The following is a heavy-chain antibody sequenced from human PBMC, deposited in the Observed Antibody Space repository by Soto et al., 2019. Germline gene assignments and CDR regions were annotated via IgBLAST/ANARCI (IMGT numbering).Heavy chain of an antibody. J-gene: IGHJ4*02. CDR1: GYSFTSYW. Sequence: GESLKISCKGSGYSFTSYWIGWVRQMPGKGLEWMGITYPGDSDTRYSPSFQGQVTIPADKSISTAYLQWSSLKAPDTAMYYCARIVGATYRSLDYWGQGTLVTVSS. CDR2: TYPGDSDT. V-gene: IGHV5-51*01. D-gene: IGHD1-26*01. CDR3: ARIVGATYRSLDY.